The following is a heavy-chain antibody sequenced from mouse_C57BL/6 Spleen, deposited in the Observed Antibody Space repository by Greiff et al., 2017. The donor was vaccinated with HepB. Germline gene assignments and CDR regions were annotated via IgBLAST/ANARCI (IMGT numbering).Heavy chain of an antibody. CDR1: GFTFSNYW. CDR3: TELGFDY. CDR2: IRLKSDNYAT. V-gene: IGHV6-3*01. Sequence: EVQGVESGGGLVQPGGSMKLSCVASGFTFSNYWMNWVRQSPEKGLEWVAQIRLKSDNYATQYAESVKGRFTISRDDSKSSVYLQMNNLRAEDTGIYYCTELGFDYWGQGTTLTVSS. J-gene: IGHJ2*01. D-gene: IGHD4-1*01.